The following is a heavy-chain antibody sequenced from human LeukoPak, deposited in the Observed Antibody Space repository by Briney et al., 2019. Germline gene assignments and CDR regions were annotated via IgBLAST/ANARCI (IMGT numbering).Heavy chain of an antibody. J-gene: IGHJ6*02. CDR2: LSAYNGNT. V-gene: IGHV1-18*01. CDR3: ARERSVGDSSGYYSYYYGMDV. D-gene: IGHD3-22*01. CDR1: GYTFTSYG. Sequence: ASVKVSCKASGYTFTSYGISWVRQAPGQGLEWMGWLSAYNGNTNYAQKLQGRVTMTTDTSTSTAYMELRSLRSDDTAVYYCARERSVGDSSGYYSYYYGMDVWGQGTTVTVSS.